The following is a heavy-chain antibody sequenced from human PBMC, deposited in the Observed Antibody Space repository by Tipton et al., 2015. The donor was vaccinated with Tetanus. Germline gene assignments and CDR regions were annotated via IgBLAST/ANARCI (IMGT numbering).Heavy chain of an antibody. J-gene: IGHJ5*02. CDR3: ARALKQGANWFDP. CDR2: IYFTGTT. Sequence: TLSLTCTVSGDSISSGDFYWSWIRQHPGKGLEWIGYIYFTGTTYYNPSLESRLTISIDTSKNQFSLELTSVTAADTDVYYCARALKQGANWFDPWGQGTLVTVSS. V-gene: IGHV4-30-4*08. CDR1: GDSISSGDFY. D-gene: IGHD3-16*01.